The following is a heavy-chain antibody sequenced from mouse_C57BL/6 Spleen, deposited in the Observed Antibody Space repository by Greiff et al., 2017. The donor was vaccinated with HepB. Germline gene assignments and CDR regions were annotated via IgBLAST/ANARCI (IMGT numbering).Heavy chain of an antibody. J-gene: IGHJ3*01. CDR2: ISSGSSTI. V-gene: IGHV5-17*01. CDR1: GFTFSDYG. D-gene: IGHD2-3*01. Sequence: VQLKESGGGLVKPGGSLKLSCAASGFTFSDYGMHWVRQAPEKGLEWVAYISSGSSTIYYADTVKGRFTISRDNAKNTLFLQMTSLRSEDTAMYYCARDGDTGFAYWGQGTLVTVSA. CDR3: ARDGDTGFAY.